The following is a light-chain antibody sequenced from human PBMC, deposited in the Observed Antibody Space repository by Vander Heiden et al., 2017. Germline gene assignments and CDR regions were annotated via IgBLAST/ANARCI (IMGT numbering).Light chain of an antibody. Sequence: SFELTQPPPVSVSPGQTASITCSGDKLGDKYACWYQLKPGQSPVLVIYQDTKRPSGIPERFSGSNSGNTATLTISGTQAMDEADYYCQAWDSSTPYVFGTGTKVTVL. CDR1: KLGDKY. CDR2: QDT. J-gene: IGLJ1*01. V-gene: IGLV3-1*01. CDR3: QAWDSSTPYV.